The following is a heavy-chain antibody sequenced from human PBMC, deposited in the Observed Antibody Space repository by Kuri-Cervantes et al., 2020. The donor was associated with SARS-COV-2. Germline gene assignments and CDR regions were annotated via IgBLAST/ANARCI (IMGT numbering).Heavy chain of an antibody. J-gene: IGHJ5*02. Sequence: ASVQVSCKASGYTFTSYDINWVRPATGQGLEWMGWMNPNSGNTGYAQKFQGRVTMTRYTSISTAYMELSSLRSEDTAVYYCARSVVAAASGWFDPWGQGTLVTVSS. D-gene: IGHD6-13*01. CDR3: ARSVVAAASGWFDP. CDR2: MNPNSGNT. V-gene: IGHV1-8*01. CDR1: GYTFTSYD.